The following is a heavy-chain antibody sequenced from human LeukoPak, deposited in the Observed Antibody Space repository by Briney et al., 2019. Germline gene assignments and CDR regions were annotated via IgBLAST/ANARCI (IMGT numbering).Heavy chain of an antibody. J-gene: IGHJ6*02. CDR2: ISGSGGST. Sequence: GGSLRLSCAASGFTFSSYAMSWVRQAPGKGLEWVSAISGSGGSTYYADSVKGRFTISRDNSKNTLYLQMNSLRAEDTAVYYCAEDFPRGYYYYGMDVWGQGTTVTVSS. CDR3: AEDFPRGYYYYGMDV. CDR1: GFTFSSYA. V-gene: IGHV3-23*01.